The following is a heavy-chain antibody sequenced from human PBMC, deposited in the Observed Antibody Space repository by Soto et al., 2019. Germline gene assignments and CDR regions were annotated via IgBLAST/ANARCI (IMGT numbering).Heavy chain of an antibody. V-gene: IGHV3-53*04. Sequence: GESLKISCAASGFTVSSNYMSWVRQAPGKGLEWVSVIYSGGSTYYADSVKGRFTISRHNSKNTLYLQMNSLRAEDTAVYYCARDLRGYSGYDHYYYYYMDVWGKGTTVTVSS. J-gene: IGHJ6*03. CDR1: GFTVSSNY. CDR3: ARDLRGYSGYDHYYYYYMDV. CDR2: IYSGGST. D-gene: IGHD5-12*01.